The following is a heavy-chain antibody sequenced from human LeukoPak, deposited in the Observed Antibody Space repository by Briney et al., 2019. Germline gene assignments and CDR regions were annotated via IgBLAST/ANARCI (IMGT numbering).Heavy chain of an antibody. D-gene: IGHD1-26*01. CDR1: GGSXXSYY. Sequence: LSLTXTVSGGSXXSYYWSWIRQPPGKGLEWIGYIYYSGSTNYNPSLKSRVTISVDTSKNQFSLKLSSVTAADTAVYYCARWAKVGATFYFDYWGQGTLVTVSS. CDR2: IYYSGST. V-gene: IGHV4-59*08. CDR3: ARWAKVGATFYFDY. J-gene: IGHJ4*02.